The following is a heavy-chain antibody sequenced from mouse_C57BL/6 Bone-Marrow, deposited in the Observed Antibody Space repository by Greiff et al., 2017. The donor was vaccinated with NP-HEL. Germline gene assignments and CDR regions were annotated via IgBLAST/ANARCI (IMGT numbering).Heavy chain of an antibody. CDR2: INPNNGGT. Sequence: EVQLQQSGPELVKPGASVKMSCKASGYTFTDYNMHWVKQSHGKSLEWIGYINPNNGGTSYNQKFKGKATLTVNKSSSTAYMELRSLTSEDSAVYYCAREGNLSDGYQFFYYFDYWGQGTTLTVSS. J-gene: IGHJ2*01. D-gene: IGHD2-3*01. CDR1: GYTFTDYN. CDR3: AREGNLSDGYQFFYYFDY. V-gene: IGHV1-22*01.